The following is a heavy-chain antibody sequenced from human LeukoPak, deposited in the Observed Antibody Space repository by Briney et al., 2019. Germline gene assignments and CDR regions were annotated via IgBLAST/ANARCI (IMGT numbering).Heavy chain of an antibody. Sequence: PGESLKISCKGSGYRFSNNWIGWVRQMPGKGLEWMGIICPGDSDTRYSPSFQGQVTISADKSITTAYLQWISLKASDTAMYYCARSDGLTTSFDYWGQGTLVTVSS. CDR1: GYRFSNNW. CDR2: ICPGDSDT. V-gene: IGHV5-51*01. D-gene: IGHD4-11*01. CDR3: ARSDGLTTSFDY. J-gene: IGHJ4*02.